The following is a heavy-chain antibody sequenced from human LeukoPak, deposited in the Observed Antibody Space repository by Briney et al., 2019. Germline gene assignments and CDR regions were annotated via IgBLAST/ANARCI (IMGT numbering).Heavy chain of an antibody. Sequence: GGSLRLSRAASGFTLSSSSMNWVRQAPGKGLEWVSSISSSSSYIYYADSLKGRFTISRDNAKNSLYLQMDSLRAEDTAVYYCARQQWLDGAYYFDYWGEGTLVTVSS. D-gene: IGHD6-19*01. V-gene: IGHV3-21*01. J-gene: IGHJ4*02. CDR3: ARQQWLDGAYYFDY. CDR2: ISSSSSYI. CDR1: GFTLSSSS.